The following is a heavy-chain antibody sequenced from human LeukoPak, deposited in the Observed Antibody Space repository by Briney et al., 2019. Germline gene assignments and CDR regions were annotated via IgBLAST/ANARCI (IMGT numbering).Heavy chain of an antibody. CDR3: ARAMDV. J-gene: IGHJ6*02. CDR1: GFTFNSYW. CDR2: IKRDGSEK. Sequence: PGGSLRLSCAASGFTFNSYWMNWVRQAPGKGLEWVANIKRDGSEKYYVDSVKGRFTISRDNAKNSVYLQMNSLRAEVTAVYYCARAMDVWGQGTTVTVSS. V-gene: IGHV3-7*04.